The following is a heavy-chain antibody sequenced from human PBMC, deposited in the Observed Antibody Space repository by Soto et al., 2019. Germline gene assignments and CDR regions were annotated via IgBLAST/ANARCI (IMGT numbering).Heavy chain of an antibody. CDR3: ARLSTYYDFWSGYYVGSNWFDP. D-gene: IGHD3-3*01. J-gene: IGHJ5*02. CDR1: GGSISSSSYY. Sequence: PSETLSLTCTVSGGSISSSSYYWGWIRQPPGKGLEWIGSIYYSGSTHYNPSLKSRVTISVDTSKNQFSLKLSSVTAADTAVYYCARLSTYYDFWSGYYVGSNWFDPWGQGTLVTVSS. CDR2: IYYSGST. V-gene: IGHV4-39*01.